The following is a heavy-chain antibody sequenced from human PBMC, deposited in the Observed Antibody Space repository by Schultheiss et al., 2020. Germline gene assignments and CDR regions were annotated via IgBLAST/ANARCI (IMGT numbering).Heavy chain of an antibody. CDR2: ISSSSSYI. D-gene: IGHD3-10*01. V-gene: IGHV3-21*01. J-gene: IGHJ6*02. CDR1: GFTFRSYS. CDR3: ARVDGSGSFYYYYGMDV. Sequence: GGSLRLSCAASGFTFRSYSMNWVRQAPGKGLEWVSSISSSSSYIYYADSVKGRFTISRDNAKNSLYLQMNSLRAEDTAVYYCARVDGSGSFYYYYGMDVWGQGTTVTVSS.